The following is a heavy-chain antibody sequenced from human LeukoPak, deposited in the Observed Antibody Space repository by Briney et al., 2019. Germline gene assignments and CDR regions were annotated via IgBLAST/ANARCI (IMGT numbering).Heavy chain of an antibody. CDR2: IGTDGYS. Sequence: PGGSLRLSCAASGFTFSTYEMNWVRQAPGKGLEWVSSIGTDGYSYSAVSVKGRFTISRDNAKRTLYLQMDSLTVEDTALYYCARGTIGGNPASAYWGQGTLVTVSS. J-gene: IGHJ4*02. V-gene: IGHV3-69-1*02. D-gene: IGHD4-23*01. CDR1: GFTFSTYE. CDR3: ARGTIGGNPASAY.